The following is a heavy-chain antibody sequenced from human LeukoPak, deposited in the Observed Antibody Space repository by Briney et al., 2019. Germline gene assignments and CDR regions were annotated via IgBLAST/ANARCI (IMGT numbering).Heavy chain of an antibody. V-gene: IGHV5-51*01. D-gene: IGHD6-19*01. J-gene: IGHJ6*02. CDR2: IYPGDSDI. CDR1: GYSFTSCW. Sequence: GESLQISCKASGYSFTSCWIGWVRQMPGIGLEWMGTIYPGDSDIRYRPSFQGQVSISADKTIDTAYLQWSSLKASDTAMYYCARHQGNSSGWYNDGMDVWGQGTTVTVSS. CDR3: ARHQGNSSGWYNDGMDV.